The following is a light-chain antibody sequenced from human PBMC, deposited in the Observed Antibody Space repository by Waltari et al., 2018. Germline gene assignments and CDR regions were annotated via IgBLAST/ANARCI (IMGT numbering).Light chain of an antibody. Sequence: QAVLTQPSSLSASPGASARLTCTLRSGTNVGNHRIYWYQQKSGRPPQYLLRYKSDADKQQSSGVPGRFSGSKDGSANAGILLIAGLQSEDEADYYCMIWHSSASVFGGGTKLTVL. CDR2: YKSDADK. J-gene: IGLJ2*01. V-gene: IGLV5-45*03. CDR1: SGTNVGNHR. CDR3: MIWHSSASV.